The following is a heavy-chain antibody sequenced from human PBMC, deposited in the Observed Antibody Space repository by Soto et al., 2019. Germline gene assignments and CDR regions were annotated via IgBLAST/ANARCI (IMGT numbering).Heavy chain of an antibody. Sequence: SETLSLTCAVSGGSISSGGYSWSWIRQPPGKGLGWIGYIYHSGSTYYNPSLKSRVTISVDRSKNQFSLKLSSVTAADTAVYYCASGERYCTNGVCYTDYFDYWGQGTLVTVSS. CDR1: GGSISSGGYS. D-gene: IGHD2-8*01. V-gene: IGHV4-30-2*01. CDR2: IYHSGST. CDR3: ASGERYCTNGVCYTDYFDY. J-gene: IGHJ4*02.